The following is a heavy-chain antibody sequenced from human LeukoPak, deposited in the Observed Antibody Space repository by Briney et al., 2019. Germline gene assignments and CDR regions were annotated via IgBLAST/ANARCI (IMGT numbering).Heavy chain of an antibody. Sequence: GRSLRLSCAASGCTFSSYCMHWVRQAPGKGLEWVAVISYDGSNKYYADSVKGRFTISRDNSKNTLYLQMNSLRAEDTAVYYCAREVWGPEYWGQGTLVNVSS. CDR2: ISYDGSNK. CDR1: GCTFSSYC. D-gene: IGHD1-14*01. J-gene: IGHJ4*02. V-gene: IGHV3-30*03. CDR3: AREVWGPEY.